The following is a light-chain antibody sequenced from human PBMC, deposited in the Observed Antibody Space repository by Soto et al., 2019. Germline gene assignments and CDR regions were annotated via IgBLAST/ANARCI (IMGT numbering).Light chain of an antibody. V-gene: IGKV3-20*01. Sequence: FVLTQSPVTLSLSPGERGTLSCRASRRIPDNYLAWYQQKPGQAPRLLIYDASIRATGIPDRFSGSGSGADFTLTISRLEPEDFAVYYCHQYGISPQTFGQGTKLEIK. CDR2: DAS. CDR3: HQYGISPQT. J-gene: IGKJ2*01. CDR1: RRIPDNY.